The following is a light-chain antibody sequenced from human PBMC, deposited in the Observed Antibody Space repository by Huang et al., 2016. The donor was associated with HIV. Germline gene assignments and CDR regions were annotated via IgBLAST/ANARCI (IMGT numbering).Light chain of an antibody. V-gene: IGKV3-15*01. J-gene: IGKJ5*01. Sequence: EIVMTQSPATLSVSPGERATLSCRASQSVSNNLAWYQQKPGQAPRLLIYGASTRATGIPARVSGSGSGTEFTLTISSLQSEDFAVHYCQQYNNWPPDTFGQGTRLEIK. CDR2: GAS. CDR1: QSVSNN. CDR3: QQYNNWPPDT.